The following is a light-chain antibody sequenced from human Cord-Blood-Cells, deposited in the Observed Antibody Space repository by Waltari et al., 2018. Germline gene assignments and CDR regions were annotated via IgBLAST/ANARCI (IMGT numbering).Light chain of an antibody. CDR3: QQCNSYSYT. CDR2: DAS. CDR1: QSISSW. J-gene: IGKJ2*01. V-gene: IGKV1-5*01. Sequence: IKMTRSPSTLSASVGARVTITCRASQSISSWLAWYQQKPGKAPKLLIYDASSLESGVPSRFSGSGSGTEFTLTISSLQPDDFATYYCQQCNSYSYTFGQGTKLEIK.